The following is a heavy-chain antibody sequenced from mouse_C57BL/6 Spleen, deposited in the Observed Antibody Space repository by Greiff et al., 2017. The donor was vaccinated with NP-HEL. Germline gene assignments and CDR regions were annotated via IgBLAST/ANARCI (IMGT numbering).Heavy chain of an antibody. CDR1: GFTFSDYG. CDR3: AREGVYSNGYFDV. J-gene: IGHJ1*03. Sequence: DVMLVESGGGLVQPGGSLKLSCAASGFTFSDYGMAWVRQAPRKGPEWVAFISNLAYSIYYADTVTGRFTISRENAKNTLYLEMSSLRSEDTAMYYCAREGVYSNGYFDVWGTGTTVTVSS. D-gene: IGHD2-5*01. V-gene: IGHV5-15*01. CDR2: ISNLAYSI.